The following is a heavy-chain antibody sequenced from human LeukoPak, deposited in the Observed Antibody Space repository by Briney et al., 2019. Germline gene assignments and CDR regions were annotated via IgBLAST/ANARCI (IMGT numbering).Heavy chain of an antibody. V-gene: IGHV3-53*01. Sequence: PGGSLRLSCAASGFTFSSYAMSWVRQAPGKGLEWVSVIYSGGSTYYADSVKGRFTISRDNSKNTLYLQMNSLRAEDTAVYYCARDNDLLRYFDWPLDYWGQGTLVTVSS. D-gene: IGHD3-9*01. J-gene: IGHJ4*02. CDR3: ARDNDLLRYFDWPLDY. CDR1: GFTFSSYA. CDR2: IYSGGST.